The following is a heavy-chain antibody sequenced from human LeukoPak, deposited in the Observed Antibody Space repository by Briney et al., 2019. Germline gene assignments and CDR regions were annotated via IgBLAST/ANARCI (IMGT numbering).Heavy chain of an antibody. CDR2: ISYDGSNK. V-gene: IGHV3-30*04. CDR1: GFTFSSYA. J-gene: IGHJ6*03. CDR3: AKDGWQNPGYYYYYMDV. Sequence: GGSLRLSCAASGFTFSSYAMHWVRQAPGKGLEWVAVISYDGSNKYYADSVKGRFTISRDNSKNTLYLQMNSLRAEDTAVYYCAKDGWQNPGYYYYYMDVWGKGTTVTVSS. D-gene: IGHD5-24*01.